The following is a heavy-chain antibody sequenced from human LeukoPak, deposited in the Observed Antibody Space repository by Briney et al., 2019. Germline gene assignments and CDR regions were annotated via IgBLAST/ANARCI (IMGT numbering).Heavy chain of an antibody. CDR3: AREDYGDYVFDY. V-gene: IGHV3-30*03. Sequence: GGSLRLSCAASGFTFSNYGMHWVRQAPGKGLEWVAVISYDGSKAYYADSVKGRFTISRDNAKNSLYLQMNSLRAEDTAVYYCAREDYGDYVFDYWGQGTLVTVSS. CDR1: GFTFSNYG. D-gene: IGHD4-17*01. J-gene: IGHJ4*02. CDR2: ISYDGSKA.